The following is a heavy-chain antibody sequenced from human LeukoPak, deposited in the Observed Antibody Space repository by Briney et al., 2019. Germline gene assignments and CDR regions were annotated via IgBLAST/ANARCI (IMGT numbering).Heavy chain of an antibody. CDR3: ARGGTAAGVSDFDD. J-gene: IGHJ4*02. CDR2: ILGSSSTI. Sequence: VGSLRLSCAASGFTFSNSAMSWVRQAPGKGLEWVSYILGSSSTIFYADSVKGRFTISRDNAKNTLYLQMNSLRVEDTAVYYWARGGTAAGVSDFDDWGQGTLVTVSS. CDR1: GFTFSNSA. D-gene: IGHD5/OR15-5a*01. V-gene: IGHV3-48*04.